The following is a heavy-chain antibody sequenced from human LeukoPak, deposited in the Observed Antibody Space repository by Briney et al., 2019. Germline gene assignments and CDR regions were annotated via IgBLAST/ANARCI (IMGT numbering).Heavy chain of an antibody. CDR2: ISAYNGNT. Sequence: ASVKVSCKASGYTFTSYGISWVRQAPGQGLEWMGWISAYNGNTNYAQKLQGRVTMTTDTSTSTAYMELRSLRSDDTAVYYCAIRYSYGRAGFGAFDIWGQGTMVTVSS. V-gene: IGHV1-18*01. D-gene: IGHD5-18*01. CDR1: GYTFTSYG. J-gene: IGHJ3*02. CDR3: AIRYSYGRAGFGAFDI.